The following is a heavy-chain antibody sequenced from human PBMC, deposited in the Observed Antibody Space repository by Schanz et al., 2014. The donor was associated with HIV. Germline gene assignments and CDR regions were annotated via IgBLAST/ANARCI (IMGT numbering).Heavy chain of an antibody. CDR2: MNPNSGNT. J-gene: IGHJ5*02. CDR3: ATCLITIGCSS. V-gene: IGHV1-8*01. CDR1: GYTFTNND. Sequence: QVQLVQSGAEVKKPGASVKVSCKASGYTFTNNDINWVRQATGQGLEWMGWMNPNSGNTGYAQKFQGRVTMTRNTSISTAYMELTSLRSDDTAVYYCATCLITIGCSSWGQGTLVTVSS. D-gene: IGHD1-1*01.